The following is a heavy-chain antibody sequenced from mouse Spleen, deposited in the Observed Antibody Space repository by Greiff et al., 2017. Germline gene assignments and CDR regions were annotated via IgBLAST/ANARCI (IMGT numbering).Heavy chain of an antibody. V-gene: IGHV1-7*01. J-gene: IGHJ3*01. CDR2: INPSTGYT. Sequence: VQLVESGAELAKPGASVKMSCKASGYTFTSYWMHWVKQRPGRGLEWIGYINPSTGYTEYNQKFKDKATLTADKSSSTAYMQLSSLTSEDSAVYYCARAGRGFAYWGQGTLVTVSA. CDR1: GYTFTSYW. D-gene: IGHD3-3*01. CDR3: ARAGRGFAY.